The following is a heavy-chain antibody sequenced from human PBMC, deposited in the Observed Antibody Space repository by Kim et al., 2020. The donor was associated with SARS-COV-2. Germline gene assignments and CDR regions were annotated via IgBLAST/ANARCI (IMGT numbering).Heavy chain of an antibody. Sequence: GVSLRLSCAASGFTFSDQSLHWFCHGVGVLVVLVAMIVLVGSEIHYVDCVKGRFTSSRYNSTKSLALQMNSLGAEDTALYFCSAGKGWIHAFWGQGSLVTVSS. CDR2: IVLVGSEI. V-gene: IGHV3-7*01. CDR3: SAGKGWIHAF. J-gene: IGHJ4*02. CDR1: GFTFSDQS. D-gene: IGHD5-18*01.